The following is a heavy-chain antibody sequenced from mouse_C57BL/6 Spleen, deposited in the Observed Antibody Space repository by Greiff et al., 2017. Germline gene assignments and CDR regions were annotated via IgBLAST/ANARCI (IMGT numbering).Heavy chain of an antibody. D-gene: IGHD3-3*01. CDR1: GFTFSDYG. J-gene: IGHJ2*01. CDR3: AREGDSLYFDY. V-gene: IGHV5-15*01. Sequence: EVMLVESGGGLVQPGGSLKLSCAASGFTFSDYGMAWVRQAPRKGPEWVAFISNLAYSIYYADTVTGRFTISRENAKNTLYLEMSSLRSEDTAMYYCAREGDSLYFDYWGQGTTLTVSS. CDR2: ISNLAYSI.